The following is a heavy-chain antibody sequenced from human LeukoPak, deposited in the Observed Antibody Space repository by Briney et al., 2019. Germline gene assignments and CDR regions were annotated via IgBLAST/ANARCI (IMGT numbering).Heavy chain of an antibody. CDR3: ARHLYDSSGYYYPVFDY. Sequence: PSETLSLTCTVSGGSISSYYWSWIRQPPEKGHQWIGYIYTSGSTNYNPSLKSRVTISVDTSKNQFSLKLSSVTAADTAVYYCARHLYDSSGYYYPVFDYWGQGTLVTVSS. V-gene: IGHV4-4*09. D-gene: IGHD3-22*01. CDR2: IYTSGST. CDR1: GGSISSYY. J-gene: IGHJ4*02.